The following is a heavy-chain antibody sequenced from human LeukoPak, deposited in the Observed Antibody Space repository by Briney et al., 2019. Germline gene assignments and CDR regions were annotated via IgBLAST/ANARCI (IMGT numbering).Heavy chain of an antibody. CDR3: ARWDLILSGFYFDY. D-gene: IGHD3-10*01. Sequence: PSETLSLTCTVSGGSISSSSYYWGWIRQPPGKGLEWIGSIYYSGSTYYNPSLKSRVTISVDTSKNRFSLKLSSVTAADTAVYYCARWDLILSGFYFDYWGQGTLVTVSS. V-gene: IGHV4-39*07. CDR1: GGSISSSSYY. CDR2: IYYSGST. J-gene: IGHJ4*02.